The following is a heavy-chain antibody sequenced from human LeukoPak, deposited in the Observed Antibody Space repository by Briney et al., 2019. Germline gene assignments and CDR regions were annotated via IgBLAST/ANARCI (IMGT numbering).Heavy chain of an antibody. J-gene: IGHJ6*04. CDR3: AKDMGSGGYYGMDV. Sequence: GRSLRLSCAASGSTFSSYGMHWVRQAPGKGLEWVAVISYDGSNKYYADPVKGRFTISRDNSKNTLYLQMNSLRAEDTAVYYCAKDMGSGGYYGMDVWGKGTTVTVSS. CDR2: ISYDGSNK. V-gene: IGHV3-30*18. D-gene: IGHD2-8*02. CDR1: GSTFSSYG.